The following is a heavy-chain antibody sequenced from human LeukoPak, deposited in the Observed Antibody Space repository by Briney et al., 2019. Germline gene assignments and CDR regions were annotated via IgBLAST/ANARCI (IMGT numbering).Heavy chain of an antibody. CDR2: INHSGST. Sequence: NSSETLSLTCAVYGGSFSGYYWSWIRQPPGKGLEWIGEINHSGSTNYNPSLKSRVTISVDTSKNQFSLKLSSVTAADTAVYYCARGSPHHYGSGSYYNSPIFDYLGQGTLVTVSS. V-gene: IGHV4-34*01. J-gene: IGHJ4*02. CDR1: GGSFSGYY. D-gene: IGHD3-10*01. CDR3: ARGSPHHYGSGSYYNSPIFDY.